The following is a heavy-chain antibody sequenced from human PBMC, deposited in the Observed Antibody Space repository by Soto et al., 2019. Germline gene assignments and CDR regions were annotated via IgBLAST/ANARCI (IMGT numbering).Heavy chain of an antibody. CDR3: ARGLNGYLYYFDY. V-gene: IGHV1-3*01. CDR1: GYTFTSYA. Sequence: QVQLVQSGAEVKKPGASVKVSCKASGYTFTSYAMHWGRQAPGQRLEWMGWINAGNGNTKYSQKFQGRVTITRDTSASTAYMELSSLRSEDTAAYYCARGLNGYLYYFDYWGQGTLVTVSS. CDR2: INAGNGNT. D-gene: IGHD5-18*01. J-gene: IGHJ4*02.